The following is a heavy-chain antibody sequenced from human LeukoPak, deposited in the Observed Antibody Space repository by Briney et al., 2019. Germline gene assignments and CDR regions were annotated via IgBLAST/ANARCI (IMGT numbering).Heavy chain of an antibody. D-gene: IGHD5-24*01. CDR3: ARAVDGSVAFGI. V-gene: IGHV4-31*03. J-gene: IGHJ3*02. Sequence: PSETLSLTCTVSGGSINSGAYYWSWIRQHPGKGLEWIGYIYYSGSTFYNPSLKSRVTISGDTSKDQFSLKLNSVTAADTAVYYCARAVDGSVAFGIWGQGTMVTVSS. CDR2: IYYSGST. CDR1: GGSINSGAYY.